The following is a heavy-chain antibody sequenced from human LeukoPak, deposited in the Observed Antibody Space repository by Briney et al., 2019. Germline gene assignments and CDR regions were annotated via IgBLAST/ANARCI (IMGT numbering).Heavy chain of an antibody. Sequence: GGSLRLSCAASGFTFSSYAMHWVRQAPGKGLEWVAVISYDGSNKYYADSVKGRFAISRDNSKNTLYLQMNSLRAEDTAVYYCARDRYSSSWYSYFDYWGQGTLVTVSS. CDR1: GFTFSSYA. J-gene: IGHJ4*02. V-gene: IGHV3-30*09. D-gene: IGHD6-13*01. CDR2: ISYDGSNK. CDR3: ARDRYSSSWYSYFDY.